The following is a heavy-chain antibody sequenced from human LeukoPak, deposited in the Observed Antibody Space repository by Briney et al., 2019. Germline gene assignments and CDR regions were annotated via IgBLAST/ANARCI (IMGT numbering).Heavy chain of an antibody. CDR2: IIPIFGTA. CDR3: AKDHYGSGSYYSH. CDR1: GGTFSSYA. J-gene: IGHJ4*02. V-gene: IGHV1-69*13. D-gene: IGHD3-10*01. Sequence: SVKVSCKASGGTFSSYAISWVRQAPGQGLEWMGGIIPIFGTANYAQKFQGRVTITADESTSTAYMELSSLRSEDTAVYYCAKDHYGSGSYYSHWGQGTLVTVSS.